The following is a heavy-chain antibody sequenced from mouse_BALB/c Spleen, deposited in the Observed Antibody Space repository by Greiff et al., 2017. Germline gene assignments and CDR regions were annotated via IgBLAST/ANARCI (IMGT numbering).Heavy chain of an antibody. Sequence: EVMLVDSGGGLVQPGGSLRLSCATSGFTFTDYYMSWVRQPPGKALEWLGFIRNKANGYTTEYSASVKGRFTISRDNSQSILYLQMNTLRAEDSATYYCARDHRYDGAYWGQGTLVTVSA. D-gene: IGHD2-14*01. V-gene: IGHV7-3*02. J-gene: IGHJ3*01. CDR2: IRNKANGYTT. CDR1: GFTFTDYY. CDR3: ARDHRYDGAY.